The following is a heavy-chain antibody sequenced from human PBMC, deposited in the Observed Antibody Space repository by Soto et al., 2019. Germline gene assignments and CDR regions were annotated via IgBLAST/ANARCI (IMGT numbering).Heavy chain of an antibody. CDR1: GYTFTSYG. V-gene: IGHV1-18*01. CDR3: ARDLGVTYYYGSGSYRPLYYYGMDV. J-gene: IGHJ6*02. D-gene: IGHD3-10*01. CDR2: ISAYNGNT. Sequence: QVQLVQSGAEVKKPGASVKVSCKASGYTFTSYGISWVRQAPGQGLEWMGWISAYNGNTNYAQKLQGRVTMTTDTSTSTAYMELRSLKSDDTAVYYCARDLGVTYYYGSGSYRPLYYYGMDVWGQGTTVTVSS.